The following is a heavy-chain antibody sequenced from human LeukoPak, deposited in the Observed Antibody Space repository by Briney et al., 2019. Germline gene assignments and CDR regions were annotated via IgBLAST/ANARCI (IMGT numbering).Heavy chain of an antibody. V-gene: IGHV4-34*01. Sequence: PSETLSLTCAVYGGSFSGYYWSWIRQPPGKGLEWIGEINHRGSTNYNPSLKSRVTISVDTSKNQFSLKLSSVTAADTAVYYCARGRSDYAKYYYYYYYMDVWGKGTTVTVSS. CDR2: INHRGST. CDR1: GGSFSGYY. CDR3: ARGRSDYAKYYYYYYYMDV. D-gene: IGHD5-12*01. J-gene: IGHJ6*03.